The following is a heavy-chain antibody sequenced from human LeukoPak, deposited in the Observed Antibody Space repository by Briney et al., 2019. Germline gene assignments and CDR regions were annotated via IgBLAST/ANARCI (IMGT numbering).Heavy chain of an antibody. Sequence: ASVKVSCKAFGYTFTSNYMHWVRQAPGQGPEWMGVISPSGGSTTYAQKFQGRVTMTRDTSISTAYMELSRLRSDDTAVYYCARADPMVRGVIPEYYYYYMDVWGKGTTVTISS. V-gene: IGHV1-2*02. CDR1: GYTFTSNY. J-gene: IGHJ6*03. CDR2: ISPSGGST. D-gene: IGHD3-10*01. CDR3: ARADPMVRGVIPEYYYYYMDV.